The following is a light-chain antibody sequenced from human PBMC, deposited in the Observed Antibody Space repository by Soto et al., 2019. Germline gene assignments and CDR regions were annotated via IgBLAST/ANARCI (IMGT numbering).Light chain of an antibody. CDR1: QSIRNY. J-gene: IGKJ1*01. CDR3: QQSHSTPPT. CDR2: AAS. V-gene: IGKV1-39*01. Sequence: DIPMTQSPSSLSASVGDRVTITCRASQSIRNYLNWYQQKPGKAPKLLIYAASSLESGVPSRFSGSESGTDFTLTISSLQPEDFGTYYCQQSHSTPPTFGQGTKVEIK.